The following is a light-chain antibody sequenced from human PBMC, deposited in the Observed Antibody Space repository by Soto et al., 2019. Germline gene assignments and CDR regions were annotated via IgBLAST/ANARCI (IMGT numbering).Light chain of an antibody. J-gene: IGLJ1*01. V-gene: IGLV2-11*01. CDR2: DVS. CDR3: CSYAGNSYV. CDR1: SSDVGTYNY. Sequence: QSALTQPRSVSGSPGQSVTISCTGTSSDVGTYNYVSWYQQHPGRAPKVVLYDVSRRPSGVPDRFSGSKSDSTASLTISGLQAEDEADYYCCSYAGNSYVFGSGTKVTVL.